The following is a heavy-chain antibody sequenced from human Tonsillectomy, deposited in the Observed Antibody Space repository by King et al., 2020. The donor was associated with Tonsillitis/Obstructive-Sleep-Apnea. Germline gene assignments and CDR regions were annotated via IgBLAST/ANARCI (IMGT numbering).Heavy chain of an antibody. J-gene: IGHJ6*02. V-gene: IGHV3-7*03. CDR2: IKQDGSDK. CDR1: GFSFSSYW. CDR3: AREDWVPGAIRSGYYYYGMDV. D-gene: IGHD2-2*01. Sequence: VQLVESGGALVQPGGSLRLSCAASGFSFSSYWMSWVRQAPGKGLEWVANIKQDGSDKYYVDSVKGRFTVSRDNAKNSLYLQMNSLRAKDTAVYYCAREDWVPGAIRSGYYYYGMDVWGQGTPVTVSS.